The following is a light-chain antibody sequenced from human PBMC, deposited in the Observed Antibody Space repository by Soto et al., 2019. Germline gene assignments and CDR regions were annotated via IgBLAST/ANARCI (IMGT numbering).Light chain of an antibody. CDR3: CSYAGSYTWV. Sequence: QSALTQPRSVSGSPGQSVTISCTGTSNDVGNYNYVSWYQQHPGKAPKFMIYDVNKRPSGVPDRFSGSKSGNTASLTISGLQADDEADYYCCSYAGSYTWVFGGGTKVTVL. CDR1: SNDVGNYNY. J-gene: IGLJ3*02. CDR2: DVN. V-gene: IGLV2-11*01.